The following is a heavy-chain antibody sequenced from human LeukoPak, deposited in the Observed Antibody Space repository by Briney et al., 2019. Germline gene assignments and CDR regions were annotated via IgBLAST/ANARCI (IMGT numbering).Heavy chain of an antibody. J-gene: IGHJ4*02. CDR3: ARGRDGYNFLNRGEYYYFDY. D-gene: IGHD5-24*01. V-gene: IGHV4-34*01. CDR2: INHSGST. Sequence: PSETLSLTCAVYGGPFSGYYWSWIRQPPGKGLEWIGEINHSGSTNYNPSLKSRVTISVDTSKSQFSLKLSSVTAADTAVYYCARGRDGYNFLNRGEYYYFDYWGQGTLVTVSS. CDR1: GGPFSGYY.